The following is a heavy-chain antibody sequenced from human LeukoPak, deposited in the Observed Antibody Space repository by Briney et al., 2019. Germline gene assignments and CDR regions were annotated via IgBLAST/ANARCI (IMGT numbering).Heavy chain of an antibody. Sequence: GESLKISCKGSGYSFTSYWIGWVRHMPGKGLEWMGIIYPGDSDTRYSPSFQGQVTISADKSISTAYLQWSSLKASDTAMYYCARKRGCSGGSCYSGYLFDYWGQGTLVTVSS. CDR1: GYSFTSYW. CDR3: ARKRGCSGGSCYSGYLFDY. D-gene: IGHD2-15*01. V-gene: IGHV5-51*01. CDR2: IYPGDSDT. J-gene: IGHJ4*02.